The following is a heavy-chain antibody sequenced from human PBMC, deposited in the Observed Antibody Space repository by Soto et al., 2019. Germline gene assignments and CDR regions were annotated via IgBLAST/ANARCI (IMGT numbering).Heavy chain of an antibody. Sequence: PSETLSLTCAVSGGSISSSNWWSWVRQPPGKGLEWIGEIYHSGSTNYNPSLKSRVTISVDKSKNQFSLKLSSVTAADTAVYYCAKVNLGIGLGMDVWGQGTTVTVSS. D-gene: IGHD7-27*01. CDR3: AKVNLGIGLGMDV. V-gene: IGHV4-4*02. CDR2: IYHSGST. J-gene: IGHJ6*02. CDR1: GGSISSSNW.